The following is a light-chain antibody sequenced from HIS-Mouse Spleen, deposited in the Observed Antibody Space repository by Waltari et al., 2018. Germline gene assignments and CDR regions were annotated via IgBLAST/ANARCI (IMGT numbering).Light chain of an antibody. CDR2: DVS. Sequence: QSALTQPRSVSGSPGQSVTISCTGTSSDVGGYNYASWYQQHPGKAPKRMIYDVSKRPSGVPDRFSGSKSGNTASLTISGLQAEDEADYYCCSYAGSRYVFGTGTKVTVL. V-gene: IGLV2-11*01. CDR3: CSYAGSRYV. CDR1: SSDVGGYNY. J-gene: IGLJ1*01.